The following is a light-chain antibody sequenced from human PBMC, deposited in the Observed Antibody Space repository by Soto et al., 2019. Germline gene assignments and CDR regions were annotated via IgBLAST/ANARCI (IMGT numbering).Light chain of an antibody. CDR3: QQADSFPLT. J-gene: IGKJ4*01. CDR2: AAS. Sequence: DIQMTQSPSSVSASVGDRVTITCRASQGIANWLAWYQQKPGKAPKLLIYAASTLQSGVPSRFSGSGSGTGFTLTISSVQPEDFATYYCQQADSFPLTFGGGTVVEMK. V-gene: IGKV1-12*01. CDR1: QGIANW.